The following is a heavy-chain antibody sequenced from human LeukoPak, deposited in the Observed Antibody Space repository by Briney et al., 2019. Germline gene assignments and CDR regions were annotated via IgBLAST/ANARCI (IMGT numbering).Heavy chain of an antibody. J-gene: IGHJ5*02. CDR2: IKQDGSEK. Sequence: GGSLRLSCAASGFTFSSYWMSWVRQAPVKGLEWVASIKQDGSEKYYVDSVKGRFTISRDNAKNSLYLQMNSLRAEDTALYYCARAPGEGWFDPWGQGTLVTVSS. CDR1: GFTFSSYW. V-gene: IGHV3-7*01. CDR3: ARAPGEGWFDP. D-gene: IGHD4-17*01.